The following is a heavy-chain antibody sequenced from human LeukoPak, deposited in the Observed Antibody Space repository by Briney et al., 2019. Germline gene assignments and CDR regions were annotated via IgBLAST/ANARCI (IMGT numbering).Heavy chain of an antibody. CDR3: TKRGVSWYFDL. D-gene: IGHD3-10*01. CDR1: GFTFSSYS. V-gene: IGHV3-48*01. J-gene: IGHJ2*01. Sequence: GGSLRLSCAASGFTFSSYSMNWVRQAPGKGLEWVSYISSSSSTIYYADSVKGRFTISRDNAKNSLYLQMNSLTAEDTALYYCTKRGVSWYFDLWGRGTRVTVSS. CDR2: ISSSSSTI.